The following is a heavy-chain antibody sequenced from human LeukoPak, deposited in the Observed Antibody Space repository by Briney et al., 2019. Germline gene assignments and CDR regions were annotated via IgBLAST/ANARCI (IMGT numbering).Heavy chain of an antibody. CDR1: GFTFRSFG. J-gene: IGHJ4*02. D-gene: IGHD3-3*02. CDR2: ISYDEINQ. CDR3: MAFASLAY. Sequence: GGSLRLSCASSGFTFRSFGMHWVRQAPGKGLEWVAFISYDEINQYYADSVKGRFTISRDNSENTLYLQMNSLRAEDTAVYYCMAFASLAYWGQGTLVTVSS. V-gene: IGHV3-30*02.